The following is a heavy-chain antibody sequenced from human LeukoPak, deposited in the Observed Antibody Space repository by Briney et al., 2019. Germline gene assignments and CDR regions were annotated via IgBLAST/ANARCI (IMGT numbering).Heavy chain of an antibody. CDR2: IGQDGSEK. Sequence: GGSLRLSCAASGFTFRTYCMTWVRQAPGKGLEWVANIGQDGSEKYYVDSVRGRFTISRDNAKNSLYLQMNSLRAEDTAVYYCAREEGYYDSSGYSYYFDYWGQGTLVTVSS. CDR1: GFTFRTYC. V-gene: IGHV3-7*01. J-gene: IGHJ4*02. CDR3: AREEGYYDSSGYSYYFDY. D-gene: IGHD3-22*01.